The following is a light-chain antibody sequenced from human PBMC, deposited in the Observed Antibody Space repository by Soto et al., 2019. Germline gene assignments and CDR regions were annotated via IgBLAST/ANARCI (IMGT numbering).Light chain of an antibody. CDR1: QSVSSN. Sequence: EIVMTQSPATLSVSPGERATLSCRASQSVSSNLAWYQQKPGQAPRLLIYGASTRATGIPARFSGSGSGTGFTLTISSLQSEDFAVYYCQQDNNWPQTFGQGTKVEIK. CDR2: GAS. CDR3: QQDNNWPQT. V-gene: IGKV3-15*01. J-gene: IGKJ1*01.